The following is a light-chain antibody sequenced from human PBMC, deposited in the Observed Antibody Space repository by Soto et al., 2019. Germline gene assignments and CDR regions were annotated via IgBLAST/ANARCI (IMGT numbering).Light chain of an antibody. CDR3: LQDPTHPST. J-gene: IGKJ1*01. V-gene: IGKV1-6*01. CDR1: QAIRTS. Sequence: ANQMTQSPSSLSASVGDKVTISCRASQAIRTSLVWYQQRSGRAPNLLIADASSRHSGVPSRFSGSGFGTDFTLNIRGLQPEDFATYSCLQDPTHPSTFGQGTRVDIK. CDR2: DAS.